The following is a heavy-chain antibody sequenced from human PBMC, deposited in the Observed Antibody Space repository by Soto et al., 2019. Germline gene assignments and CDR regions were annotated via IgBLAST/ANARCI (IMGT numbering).Heavy chain of an antibody. CDR3: TSSWLRYMDV. V-gene: IGHV3-73*01. J-gene: IGHJ6*04. Sequence: EVQLVESGGGLVQPGGSLKLSCAASGFTFSGSAMHWVRQASGKGLEWVGRIRSKANSYATVYAAPVKGRFPISRDDSKNTAHLQLNSLKTEDSAVYYCTSSWLRYMDVWGKGTTVTVSS. CDR1: GFTFSGSA. D-gene: IGHD5-18*01. CDR2: IRSKANSYAT.